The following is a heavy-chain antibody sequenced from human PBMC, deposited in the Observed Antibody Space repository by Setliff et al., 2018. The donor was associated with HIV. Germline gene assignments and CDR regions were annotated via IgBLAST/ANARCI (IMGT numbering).Heavy chain of an antibody. CDR1: GGSIRSDSYY. V-gene: IGHV4-61*02. CDR2: IYSSGNT. CDR3: ARAEMATIVAFDI. J-gene: IGHJ3*02. Sequence: PSETLSLTCTVSGGSIRSDSYYWTWIRQPAGEGLEWIGRIYSSGNTNYNPSLESRVTISVDTSKNQFSLKLSSVTAADTAVYYCARAEMATIVAFDIWGQGTMVTVSS. D-gene: IGHD5-12*01.